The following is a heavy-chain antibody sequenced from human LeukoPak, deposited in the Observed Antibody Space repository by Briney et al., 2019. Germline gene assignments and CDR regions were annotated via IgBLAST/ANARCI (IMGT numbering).Heavy chain of an antibody. J-gene: IGHJ3*02. Sequence: PSETLSLTCTVSGGSISSSSYYWGWIRQAPGKGLEWVSSISLSSSYIYYADSVKGRFIISRDNAKNSVYLQMNSLRVEDTAVFYCARSDERDDAFEIWGQGTMVTVSS. CDR3: ARSDERDDAFEI. CDR1: GGSISSSS. V-gene: IGHV3-21*06. D-gene: IGHD1-1*01. CDR2: ISLSSSYI.